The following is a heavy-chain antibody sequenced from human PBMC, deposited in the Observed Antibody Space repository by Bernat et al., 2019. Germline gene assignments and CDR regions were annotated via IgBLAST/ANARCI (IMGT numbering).Heavy chain of an antibody. Sequence: QVQLVESGGGVVLPGWSLRLSCAASGFTFSSYAMHWVRQAPGKGLEWVAIMSYDGNNKYYADSVKGRFTISRDNSKNTLYLQMSSLRAEDTAVYSCARADEAAAITGIDYWGQGTLVTVSS. J-gene: IGHJ4*02. CDR3: ARADEAAAITGIDY. CDR2: MSYDGNNK. V-gene: IGHV3-30*15. CDR1: GFTFSSYA. D-gene: IGHD6-13*01.